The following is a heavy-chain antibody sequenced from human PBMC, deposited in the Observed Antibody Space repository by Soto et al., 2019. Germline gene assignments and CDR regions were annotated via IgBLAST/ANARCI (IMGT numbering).Heavy chain of an antibody. Sequence: QVQLVESGGGVVQPGRSLRLSCAASGFTFSSYATHWVRQAPGKGLEWVAVISYDGSNKYYADSVKGRFTISRDNSKNTLYLQMNSLRAEDTAVYYCARDRADYWGQGTLVTVSS. CDR3: ARDRADY. CDR1: GFTFSSYA. J-gene: IGHJ4*02. CDR2: ISYDGSNK. V-gene: IGHV3-30-3*01.